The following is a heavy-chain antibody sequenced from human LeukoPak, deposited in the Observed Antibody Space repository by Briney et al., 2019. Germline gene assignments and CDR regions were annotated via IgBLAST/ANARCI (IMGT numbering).Heavy chain of an antibody. CDR2: IYYSGST. V-gene: IGHV4-59*12. CDR1: GGSISSYY. D-gene: IGHD3-9*01. CDR3: ARAGGGYDILTGYYTDFDY. J-gene: IGHJ4*02. Sequence: SETLSLTCTVSGGSISSYYWSWIRQPPGKGLEWIGYIYYSGSTNYNPSLKSRVTISVDTSKNQFSLKLSSVTAADTAVYYCARAGGGYDILTGYYTDFDYWGQGTLVTVSS.